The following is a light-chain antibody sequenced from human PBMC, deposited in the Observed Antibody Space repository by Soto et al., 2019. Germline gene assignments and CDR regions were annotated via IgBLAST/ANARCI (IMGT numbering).Light chain of an antibody. CDR2: DAS. Sequence: EIVLTQSPVTLSLSPGERATLSCRTSQSVGSYLAWYQQKPGQAPRLLIYDASNRATGIPVRFTGSGSGTDFTLTISSLEPEDFAVYYCQQRGEWPVTFGQGTRLEIK. J-gene: IGKJ5*01. CDR3: QQRGEWPVT. V-gene: IGKV3-11*01. CDR1: QSVGSY.